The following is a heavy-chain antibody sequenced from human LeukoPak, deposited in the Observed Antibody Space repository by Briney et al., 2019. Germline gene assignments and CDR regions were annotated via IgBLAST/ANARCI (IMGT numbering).Heavy chain of an antibody. D-gene: IGHD2-2*01. J-gene: IGHJ3*02. CDR1: GFTFSSHG. V-gene: IGHV3-30*03. CDR3: ARSPVEVDGFDI. Sequence: GRSLRLSCAASGFTFSSHGMQWVRQAPGKGLEWVAVISYDGGTKYYADSVKGRFTISRDNSKSTLFLQMNSLRAEDTAVYYCARSPVEVDGFDIWGQGTMVTVSS. CDR2: ISYDGGTK.